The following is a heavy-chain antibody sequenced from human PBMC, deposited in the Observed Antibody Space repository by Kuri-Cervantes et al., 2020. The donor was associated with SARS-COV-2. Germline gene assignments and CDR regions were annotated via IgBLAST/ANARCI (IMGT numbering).Heavy chain of an antibody. CDR2: INPNSGGT. D-gene: IGHD3-10*01. Sequence: ASVKVSCKASGYTFTDYYIHWVRQAPGQGLEWMGWINPNSGGTNYAQKFQGWVTMTRDTSISTAYMELSRLRSDDTAVYYCARASVRGIIITYHSYGMDVWGQGTMVTVSS. J-gene: IGHJ6*02. V-gene: IGHV1-2*04. CDR3: ARASVRGIIITYHSYGMDV. CDR1: GYTFTDYY.